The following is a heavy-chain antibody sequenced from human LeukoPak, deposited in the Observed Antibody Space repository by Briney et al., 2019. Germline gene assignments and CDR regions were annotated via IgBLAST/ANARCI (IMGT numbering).Heavy chain of an antibody. CDR3: ARDRGGYSYGPYNWFDP. CDR1: GGSFSTYY. CDR2: INHSGRT. V-gene: IGHV4-34*01. D-gene: IGHD5-18*01. J-gene: IGHJ5*02. Sequence: SETLSLTCAVYGGSFSTYYWSWTRQPPGKGLEWIGEINHSGRTNYNPSLKSRVTISIDTSKNQFSLKLSSVTAADTAVYYCARDRGGYSYGPYNWFDPWGQGTLVTVSS.